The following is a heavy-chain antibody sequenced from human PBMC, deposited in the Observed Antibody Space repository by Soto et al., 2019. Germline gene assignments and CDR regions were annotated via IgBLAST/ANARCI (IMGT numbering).Heavy chain of an antibody. V-gene: IGHV1-3*01. Sequence: ASVKVSCKASGYTFTSFVIPWVRQAPGQRLEWLGCINAGNGNTKYSQKFQGRVTITRDTSARTAYMELNSLRSQDTAVYYCATLPSHYYYYSLDVWGQGTTVTVSS. CDR3: ATLPSHYYYYSLDV. CDR1: GYTFTSFV. D-gene: IGHD2-2*01. CDR2: INAGNGNT. J-gene: IGHJ6*02.